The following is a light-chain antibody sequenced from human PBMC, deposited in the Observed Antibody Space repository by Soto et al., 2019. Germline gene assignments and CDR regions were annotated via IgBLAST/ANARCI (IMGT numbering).Light chain of an antibody. CDR3: QQCDCTPPT. V-gene: IGKV1-39*01. CDR1: QSISSY. J-gene: IGKJ3*01. CDR2: AAS. Sequence: DIQMTQSPSSLSSSAGDRVTITCRASQSISSYLNWYQQKPGKAPKLLIYAASNLQSGVPSRFSGSESGTDFTLTISILQPEYFATYYSQQCDCTPPTFGHGTKVDIK.